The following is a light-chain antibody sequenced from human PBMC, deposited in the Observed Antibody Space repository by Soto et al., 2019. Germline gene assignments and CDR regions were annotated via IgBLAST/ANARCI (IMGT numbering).Light chain of an antibody. J-gene: IGKJ5*01. CDR3: QQYGSSPIT. CDR1: QSVSSN. CDR2: GAS. V-gene: IGKV3-20*01. Sequence: EIVMTQSPVTLSVSPGERATLSCRASQSVSSNLAWYQQKPGQAPRLLIYGASTRATGIPDRFSGDGSVTHFTLTISRLEAEDFVMYYCQQYGSSPITFGQGTRLEIK.